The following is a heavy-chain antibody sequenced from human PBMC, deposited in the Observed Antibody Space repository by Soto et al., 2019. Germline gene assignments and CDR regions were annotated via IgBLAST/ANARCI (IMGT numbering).Heavy chain of an antibody. CDR2: IIPIFGTA. J-gene: IGHJ6*02. CDR1: GGTFSSYA. V-gene: IGHV1-69*13. CDR3: ARGITMVRGVIISGDYYYHVMDV. D-gene: IGHD3-10*01. Sequence: ASVKVSCKASGGTFSSYAISWVRQAPGQGLGWMGGIIPIFGTANYAQKFQGRVTITADESTSTAYMELSSRRSEDTAVYYCARGITMVRGVIISGDYYYHVMDVWGQGTTVTVSS.